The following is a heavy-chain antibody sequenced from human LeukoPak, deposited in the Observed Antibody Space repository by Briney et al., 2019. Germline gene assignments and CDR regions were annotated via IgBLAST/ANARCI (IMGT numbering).Heavy chain of an antibody. CDR2: IYTSGST. Sequence: SETLSLTCTVSGGSISSYYWSWIRQPAGKGLEWIGRIYTSGSTNYNPSLKSRVTMSVDTSKNQFSLKLSSVTAADTAVYYCARAVLLQAVGEYYYYGMDVWGQGTTVTVSS. J-gene: IGHJ6*02. D-gene: IGHD4-11*01. CDR3: ARAVLLQAVGEYYYYGMDV. CDR1: GGSISSYY. V-gene: IGHV4-4*07.